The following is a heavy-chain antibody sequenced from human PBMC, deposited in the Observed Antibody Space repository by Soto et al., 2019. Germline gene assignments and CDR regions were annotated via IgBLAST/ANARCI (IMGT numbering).Heavy chain of an antibody. V-gene: IGHV3-9*01. D-gene: IGHD2-15*01. CDR1: GFTFYYYA. CDR2: ISWNSGSI. Sequence: SLRLSCASSGFTFYYYAMHLVLQSPGKGLEWVSGISWNSGSIGYADSVKGRFTISRDNAKNSLYLQMNSLRAEDTALYYCASQGEVVAIDDFDIWGQGKMVNVSS. CDR3: ASQGEVVAIDDFDI. J-gene: IGHJ3*02.